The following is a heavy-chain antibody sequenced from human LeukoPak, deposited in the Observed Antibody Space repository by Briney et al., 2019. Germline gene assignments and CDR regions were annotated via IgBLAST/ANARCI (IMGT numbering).Heavy chain of an antibody. CDR3: ARGDSGYDHGWNY. D-gene: IGHD5-12*01. V-gene: IGHV3-7*01. J-gene: IGHJ4*02. CDR2: IKQDGSEK. Sequence: GGSLRLSCAASGFTFSSYWMSWVRQAPGKGLEWVANIKQDGSEKYYVDSVKGRFTISRDNAKNSLYLQMNSLRAEDTAVYYCARGDSGYDHGWNYWGQGTLVTVSS. CDR1: GFTFSSYW.